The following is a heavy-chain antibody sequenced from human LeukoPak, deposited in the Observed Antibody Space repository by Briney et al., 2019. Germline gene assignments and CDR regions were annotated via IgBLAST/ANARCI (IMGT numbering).Heavy chain of an antibody. V-gene: IGHV4-4*02. CDR2: IYHSGST. Sequence: ASGTLSLTCAVSGGSISSSTWWSWVRQPPGKGLEWIGEIYHSGSTNYNPSLKSRLTMSVDESKNEFSLKLTSVTAADTAVYYCASGGLVSRYLDHWGQGTLVTVSS. CDR3: ASGGLVSRYLDH. D-gene: IGHD3-9*01. CDR1: GGSISSSTW. J-gene: IGHJ4*02.